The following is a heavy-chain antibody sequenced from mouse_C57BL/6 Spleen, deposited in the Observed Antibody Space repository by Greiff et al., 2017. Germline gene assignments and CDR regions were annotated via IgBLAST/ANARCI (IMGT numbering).Heavy chain of an antibody. V-gene: IGHV5-4*01. CDR1: GFTFSSYA. CDR3: ARYYYGRSYFDY. J-gene: IGHJ2*01. D-gene: IGHD1-1*01. Sequence: EVLLVESGGGLVKPGGSLKLSCAASGFTFSSYAMSWVRQTPEKRLEWVATISDGGSYTYYPDNVKGRFTISRDNAKNNLYLQMSHLKSEDTAMYYCARYYYGRSYFDYWGQGTTLTVSS. CDR2: ISDGGSYT.